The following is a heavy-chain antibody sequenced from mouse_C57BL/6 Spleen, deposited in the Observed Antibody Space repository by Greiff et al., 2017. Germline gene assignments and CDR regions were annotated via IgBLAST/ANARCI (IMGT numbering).Heavy chain of an antibody. D-gene: IGHD4-1*01. CDR3: ARGGRTGELAYAMDY. CDR1: GFTFSDYY. J-gene: IGHJ4*01. Sequence: DVMLVESEGGLVQPGSSMKLSCTASGFTFSDYYMAWVRQVPEKGLEWVANINYDGSSTYYLDSLKSRFIISRDNAKNILYLQMSSLKSEDTATYYCARGGRTGELAYAMDYWGQGTSVTVSS. V-gene: IGHV5-16*01. CDR2: INYDGSST.